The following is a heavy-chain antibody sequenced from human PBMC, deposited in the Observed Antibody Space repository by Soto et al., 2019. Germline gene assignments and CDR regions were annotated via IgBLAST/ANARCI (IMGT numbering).Heavy chain of an antibody. CDR2: IIPVFDKA. CDR1: GGSFGSSA. CDR3: ARLRRDWGDAFDL. J-gene: IGHJ3*01. V-gene: IGHV1-69*01. D-gene: IGHD3-16*01. Sequence: QVQLVQSGADVKKPGSSVKVSCKTSGGSFGSSAISWVRQAPAQGLEWIGEIIPVFDKANYAQNFQGRLNITADELTGTVFMELSSPRSEDTAVYFCARLRRDWGDAFDLWGLGTFVTVSS.